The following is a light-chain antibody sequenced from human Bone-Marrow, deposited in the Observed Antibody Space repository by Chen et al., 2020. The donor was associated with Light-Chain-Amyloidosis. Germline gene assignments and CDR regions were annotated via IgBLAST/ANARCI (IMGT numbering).Light chain of an antibody. CDR2: EDD. CDR3: QSYQGSSQGV. J-gene: IGLJ3*02. CDR1: SGSIATNY. V-gene: IGLV6-57*01. Sequence: NFMLTQPHSVSESPGKTVIISCNRSSGSIATNYVQWYQQRPGGSPTTVINEDDQRPAGVPSRFSGSIDRSSNSASLTISGLKTEDEADYYCQSYQGSSQGVFGGGTKLTVL.